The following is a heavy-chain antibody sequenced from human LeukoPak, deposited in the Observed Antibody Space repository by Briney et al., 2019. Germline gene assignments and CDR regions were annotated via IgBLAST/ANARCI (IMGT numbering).Heavy chain of an antibody. CDR2: ISYSGST. J-gene: IGHJ4*02. CDR3: ARVGRGDYVWGSYSFDY. V-gene: IGHV4-59*01. CDR1: GDSLSSYH. Sequence: SETLSLTCTVSGDSLSSYHWSWVRQPPGKGLEWVGYISYSGSTNYNPSLTSRVTISIDTTKNQFSLKLSSVTAADTAVYYCARVGRGDYVWGSYSFDYWGQGTLVTVSS. D-gene: IGHD3-16*01.